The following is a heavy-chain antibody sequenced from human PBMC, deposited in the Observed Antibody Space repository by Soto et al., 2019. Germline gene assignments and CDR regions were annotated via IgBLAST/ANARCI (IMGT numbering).Heavy chain of an antibody. D-gene: IGHD3-22*01. CDR2: IWYDGSNK. J-gene: IGHJ4*02. CDR3: ARDSDYYDSSGYYYGIDY. Sequence: GGSLRLSCAASGFTFSSYGMHWVRQAPGKGLEWVAVIWYDGSNKYYADSVKGRFTISRDNSKNTLYLQMNSLRAEDTAVYYCARDSDYYDSSGYYYGIDYWGQGTLVTVSS. CDR1: GFTFSSYG. V-gene: IGHV3-33*01.